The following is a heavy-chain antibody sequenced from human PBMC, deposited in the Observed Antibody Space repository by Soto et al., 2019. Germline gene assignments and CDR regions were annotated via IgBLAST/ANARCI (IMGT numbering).Heavy chain of an antibody. CDR3: ARDDHIVVVPTSLGAMDV. D-gene: IGHD2-2*01. CDR2: IYHSGST. J-gene: IGHJ6*02. Sequence: TSETLSLTCAVYGGSISSNKWWSWVRQPPGKGLEWIGEIYHSGSTNYNPSLKSRVTISLDKSKNQFSLKLTSVTAADSAVYYCARDDHIVVVPTSLGAMDVWGQGTTVTVSS. V-gene: IGHV4-4*02. CDR1: GGSISSNKW.